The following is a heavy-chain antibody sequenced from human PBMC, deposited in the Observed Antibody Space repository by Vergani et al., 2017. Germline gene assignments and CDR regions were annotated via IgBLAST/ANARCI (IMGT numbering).Heavy chain of an antibody. CDR2: ISSNGGST. V-gene: IGHV3-64*04. Sequence: VQLVESGGGLVQPGGSLRLSCSASGFTFSSYAMHWVRQAPGKGLEYVSAISSNGGSTYYADSVKGRFTISRDNSKNTLYLQMNSLRAEDTAVYYCARDENSSGYYFFDYWGQGTLVTVSS. CDR1: GFTFSSYA. CDR3: ARDENSSGYYFFDY. J-gene: IGHJ4*02. D-gene: IGHD3-22*01.